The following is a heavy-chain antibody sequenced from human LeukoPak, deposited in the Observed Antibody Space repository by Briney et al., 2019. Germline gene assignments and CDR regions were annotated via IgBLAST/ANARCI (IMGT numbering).Heavy chain of an antibody. CDR1: GGSFSGYY. D-gene: IGHD2-2*01. CDR2: VYYTGST. CDR3: ARRGYCSSATCSVHLRNAFDI. V-gene: IGHV4-34*01. Sequence: SETLSLTCAVYGGSFSGYYWSWIRQPPGKGLEWIGRVYYTGSTYYNPSLKSRVTISIDTSKNPFSLKLSSVTAADTAVYYCARRGYCSSATCSVHLRNAFDIWGQGTMVTVS. J-gene: IGHJ3*02.